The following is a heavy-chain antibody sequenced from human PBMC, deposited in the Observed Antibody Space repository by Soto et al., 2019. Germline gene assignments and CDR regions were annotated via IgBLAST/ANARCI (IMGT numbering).Heavy chain of an antibody. J-gene: IGHJ4*02. CDR3: ARAKSRPRYFDY. CDR2: ISSSGSTI. CDR1: GFTFSSYS. Sequence: EVQLVESGGGLVKPGGSLRLSCAASGFTFSSYSMNWVRQAPGKGLEWVSSISSSGSTIYYADSVKGRFTISRDNAKNSLYLQMNSLRAEDTAVYYCARAKSRPRYFDYWGQGTLVTVSS. V-gene: IGHV3-21*01.